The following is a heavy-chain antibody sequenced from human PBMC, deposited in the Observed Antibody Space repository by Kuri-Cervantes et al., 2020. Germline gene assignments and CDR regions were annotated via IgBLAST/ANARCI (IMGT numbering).Heavy chain of an antibody. CDR3: ARVSRLGYYYYGMDV. J-gene: IGHJ6*02. D-gene: IGHD3-16*02. CDR2: IYYSGST. CDR1: GGSISSGDYY. V-gene: IGHV4-30-4*01. Sequence: SCTVSGGSISSGDYYWSWIRQPPGKGLEWIGYIYYSGSTYYNPSLKSRVTISVDTSKNQFSLKLSSVTAADTAVYYCARVSRLGYYYYGMDVWGQGTTVTVSS.